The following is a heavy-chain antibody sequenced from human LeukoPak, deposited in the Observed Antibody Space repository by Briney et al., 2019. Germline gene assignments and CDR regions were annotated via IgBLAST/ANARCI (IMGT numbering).Heavy chain of an antibody. D-gene: IGHD3-10*01. CDR2: IYYSGST. V-gene: IGHV4-61*01. CDR3: ARAVGLAALDY. Sequence: SETLSLTCTVSGGSVSSGSYYWSWIRQPPGKGLEWIGYIYYSGSTNYNPSLKSRVTISVDTSKNQFSLKLSSVTAADTAVYYCARAVGLAALDYWGQGTLVTVSS. CDR1: GGSVSSGSYY. J-gene: IGHJ4*02.